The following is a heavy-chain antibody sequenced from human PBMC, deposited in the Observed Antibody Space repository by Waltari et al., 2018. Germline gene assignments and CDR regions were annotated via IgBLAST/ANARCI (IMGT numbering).Heavy chain of an antibody. J-gene: IGHJ4*02. CDR3: ARLTTMVRGLNPVDY. CDR1: GGSISSSSYY. Sequence: QLQLQESGPGLVKPSETLSLTCTVSGGSISSSSYYWGWIRQPPGKGLEWIGSIYYSGGTYDNPSLKSRVTISVDTSKNQFSLKLSSVTAADTAVYYCARLTTMVRGLNPVDYWGQGTLVTVSS. D-gene: IGHD3-10*01. CDR2: IYYSGGT. V-gene: IGHV4-39*01.